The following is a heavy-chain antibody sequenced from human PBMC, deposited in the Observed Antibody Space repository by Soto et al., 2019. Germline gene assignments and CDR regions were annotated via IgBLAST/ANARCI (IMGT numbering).Heavy chain of an antibody. J-gene: IGHJ4*02. CDR2: ISGSGGST. CDR3: AKDSLIYIVATPALDY. D-gene: IGHD5-12*01. Sequence: EVQLLESGGGLVQPGGSLRLSCAASGFTFSSYAMSWVRQAPGKGLEWVSAISGSGGSTYYADSVKGRFTISRDNSKNTLYLQMNSLRAEDTAVYYCAKDSLIYIVATPALDYWGQGTLVTVSS. CDR1: GFTFSSYA. V-gene: IGHV3-23*01.